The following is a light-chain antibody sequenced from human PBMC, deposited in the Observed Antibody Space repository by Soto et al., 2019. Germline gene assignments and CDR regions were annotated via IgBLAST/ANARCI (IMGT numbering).Light chain of an antibody. CDR3: EQRTYWLT. V-gene: IGKV3-11*01. CDR2: DAS. CDR1: QNVSTY. J-gene: IGKJ3*01. Sequence: TQSPSTLSASVGDRVTITCRASQNVSTYLAWYQQKPGKAPRLLIYDASNRATGIIARFSGSGSGTDFTLTISSLEPEDFAVYYCEQRTYWLTFGPGTKVDIK.